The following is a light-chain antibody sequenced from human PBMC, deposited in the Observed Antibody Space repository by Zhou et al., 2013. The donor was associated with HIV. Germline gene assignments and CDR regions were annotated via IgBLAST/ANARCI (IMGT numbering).Light chain of an antibody. Sequence: EIVLTQSPATLSVSPGERATLSCRASQSVSSYLAWYQQKPGQAPRLLIYDASNRATGIPARFSGSGSGTDFTLTISSLEPEDSAIYYCQQRSNWPPTFGQGTRLEIK. J-gene: IGKJ5*01. CDR2: DAS. CDR1: QSVSSY. V-gene: IGKV3-11*01. CDR3: QQRSNWPPT.